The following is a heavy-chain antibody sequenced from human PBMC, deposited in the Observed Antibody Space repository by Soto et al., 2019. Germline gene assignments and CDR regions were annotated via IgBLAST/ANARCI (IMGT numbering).Heavy chain of an antibody. J-gene: IGHJ5*02. D-gene: IGHD3-3*01. CDR1: GDTFTSYA. CDR2: INAGNGNT. V-gene: IGHV1-3*01. Sequence: ASVKVSCKASGDTFTSYAMHWVRQAPGQRLEWMGWINAGNGNTKYSQKFQGRVTITRDTSASTAYMELSSLRSEDTAVYYCARDYDFWSGYSNWFDPWGQGTQVTVSS. CDR3: ARDYDFWSGYSNWFDP.